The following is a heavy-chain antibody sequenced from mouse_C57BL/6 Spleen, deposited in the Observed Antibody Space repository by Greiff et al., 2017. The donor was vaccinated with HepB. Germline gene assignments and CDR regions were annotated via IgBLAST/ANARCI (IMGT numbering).Heavy chain of an antibody. Sequence: DVKLQESGPGMVKPSQSLSLTCTVTGYSITSGYDWHWIRHFPGNKLEWMGYISYSGSTNYNPSLKSRISITHDTSKNHFFLKLNSVTTEDTATYYCARGGDYDYFDYWGQGTTLTVSS. J-gene: IGHJ2*01. CDR3: ARGGDYDYFDY. D-gene: IGHD2-4*01. CDR1: GYSITSGYD. CDR2: ISYSGST. V-gene: IGHV3-1*01.